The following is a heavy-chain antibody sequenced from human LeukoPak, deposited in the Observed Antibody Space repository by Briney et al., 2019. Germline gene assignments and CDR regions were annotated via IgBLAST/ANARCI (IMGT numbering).Heavy chain of an antibody. Sequence: AAVKVSRKGSGYTFTCYYMHWVRQAPGQGREGMGRSNPNSGGTNNVQKFQGRGTMTRDTSISTTYMELSRLRYDDTAVYYCARDEPGYCSSTSCPDGSADYWGQGTLVTASS. J-gene: IGHJ4*02. CDR2: SNPNSGGT. CDR1: GYTFTCYY. V-gene: IGHV1-2*06. CDR3: ARDEPGYCSSTSCPDGSADY. D-gene: IGHD2-2*01.